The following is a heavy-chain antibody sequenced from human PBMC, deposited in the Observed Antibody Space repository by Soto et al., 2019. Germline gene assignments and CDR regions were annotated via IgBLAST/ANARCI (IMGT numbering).Heavy chain of an antibody. CDR3: ARDRSMDGYNSRSFDY. Sequence: QVQLVQSGAEVKKPGSSVKVSCKASGGTFSSFGLNWVRQAPGQGLEWMGGIIPLFGTANYAEKFQGRVTISADEGTSTASMELIGLRSVDTAIYYCARDRSMDGYNSRSFDYWGQGTLVTVS. V-gene: IGHV1-69*01. CDR2: IIPLFGTA. CDR1: GGTFSSFG. D-gene: IGHD5-12*01. J-gene: IGHJ4*02.